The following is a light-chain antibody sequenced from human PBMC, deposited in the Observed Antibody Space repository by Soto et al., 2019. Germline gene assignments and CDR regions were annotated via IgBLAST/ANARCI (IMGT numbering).Light chain of an antibody. Sequence: DIQMTQSPSSLSASVGDRVTITCRASESISRHLNWYQQKPGKAPNLLIYAASTLQNGVPSRFSGSGSGTDFTLTSSSLKPEDFATYYCQQSYSTLSISFGQGTRLEIK. CDR3: QQSYSTLSIS. CDR2: AAS. J-gene: IGKJ5*01. CDR1: ESISRH. V-gene: IGKV1-39*01.